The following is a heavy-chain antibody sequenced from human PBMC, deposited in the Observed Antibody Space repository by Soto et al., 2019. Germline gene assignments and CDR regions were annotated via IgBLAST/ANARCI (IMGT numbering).Heavy chain of an antibody. D-gene: IGHD3-22*01. V-gene: IGHV3-33*01. CDR1: GFTFSSYG. CDR2: IWYDGSNK. J-gene: IGHJ3*02. CDR3: ARDSRLKYYYDSSDHRGDDAFDI. Sequence: QVQLVESGGGVVQPGRSLRLSCAASGFTFSSYGMHWVRQAPGKGLEWVAVIWYDGSNKYYADSVKGRFTISRDNSKNTLYLQMNSLRAEDTAVYYCARDSRLKYYYDSSDHRGDDAFDIWGQGTMVTVSS.